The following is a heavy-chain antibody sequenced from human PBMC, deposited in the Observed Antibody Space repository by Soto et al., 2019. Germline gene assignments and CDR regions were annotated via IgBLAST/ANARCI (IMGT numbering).Heavy chain of an antibody. Sequence: QVQLVQSGAEVKKPGASVKVSCKATGYTFTSYGISWVRQAPGQGLEWMGWISAYNGNTNYAQKLQGRVTMTTDTSTSTAYMELRSLRSDDTAVYYCARDDSSGWYGYYYYYGMDVWGQGTTVTVSS. D-gene: IGHD6-19*01. V-gene: IGHV1-18*01. CDR3: ARDDSSGWYGYYYYYGMDV. CDR1: GYTFTSYG. J-gene: IGHJ6*02. CDR2: ISAYNGNT.